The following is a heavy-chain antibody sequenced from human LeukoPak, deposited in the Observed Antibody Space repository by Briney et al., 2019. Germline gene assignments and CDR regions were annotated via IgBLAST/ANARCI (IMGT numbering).Heavy chain of an antibody. CDR3: ARGGDLAYCGGDCHGGFDH. Sequence: GASVKVSCKASGYTFTSYGISWVRQAPGQGLEWMGWISAYNGNTNYAQKLQGRVTMTTDTSTSTAYMELRSLRSDDTAVYYCARGGDLAYCGGDCHGGFDHWGQGTLVTVSS. CDR1: GYTFTSYG. D-gene: IGHD2-21*02. J-gene: IGHJ4*02. V-gene: IGHV1-18*01. CDR2: ISAYNGNT.